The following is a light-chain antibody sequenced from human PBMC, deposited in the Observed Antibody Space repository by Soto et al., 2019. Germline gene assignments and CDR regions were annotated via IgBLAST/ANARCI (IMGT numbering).Light chain of an antibody. CDR1: QSITSSF. V-gene: IGKV3-20*01. CDR2: GAS. CDR3: QQYENSPIT. J-gene: IGKJ5*01. Sequence: EIVLTQSPGILSLSPGEGASLSCGASQSITSSFLAWYQQKPGQAPRLLIYGASSRATGIPDRFSGTGSETDFTLTINRLEPEDFAVYYCQQYENSPITFGQGTRLEIK.